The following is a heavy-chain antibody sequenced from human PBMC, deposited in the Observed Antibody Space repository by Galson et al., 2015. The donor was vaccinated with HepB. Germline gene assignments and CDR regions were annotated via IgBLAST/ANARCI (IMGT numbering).Heavy chain of an antibody. CDR2: INPNSGGT. V-gene: IGHV1-2*02. J-gene: IGHJ6*03. D-gene: IGHD4/OR15-4a*01. CDR3: ARAGALYYYYMDV. Sequence: SVKVSCKASGYTFTGYYMHWVRQAPGQGLEWMGWINPNSGGTNYAQKFQGRVTMTRDTSISTAYMELSRLRSDDTAVYYCARAGALYYYYMDVWGKGTTVTVPS. CDR1: GYTFTGYY.